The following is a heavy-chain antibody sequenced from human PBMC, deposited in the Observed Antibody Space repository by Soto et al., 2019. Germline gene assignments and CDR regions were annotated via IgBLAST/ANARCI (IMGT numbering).Heavy chain of an antibody. J-gene: IGHJ6*02. D-gene: IGHD6-13*01. CDR2: IYSAGST. Sequence: EVQLVESGGGLIQPGGSLRLSCAASGFTVSSNYMSWVRQAPGKGLEWVAIIYSAGSTYYADSVKGRFTVSRDSSKNTLYLQMHSLRAEETAVYYCARDQSTGWSVNYCGMDVWGQGTTVTVSS. CDR1: GFTVSSNY. V-gene: IGHV3-53*01. CDR3: ARDQSTGWSVNYCGMDV.